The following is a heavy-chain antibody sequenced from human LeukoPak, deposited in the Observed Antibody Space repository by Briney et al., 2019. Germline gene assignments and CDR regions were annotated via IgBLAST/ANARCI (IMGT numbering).Heavy chain of an antibody. CDR1: GGTFSSYA. CDR3: ARGWDWNSLDY. Sequence: ASVKVSCKASGGTFSSYAISWVRQATGQGLEWMGWMNPNSGNTGYAQKFQGRVTMTRNTSISTAYMELSSLRSEDTAVYYCARGWDWNSLDYWGQGTLVTVSS. J-gene: IGHJ4*02. V-gene: IGHV1-8*02. CDR2: MNPNSGNT. D-gene: IGHD1-7*01.